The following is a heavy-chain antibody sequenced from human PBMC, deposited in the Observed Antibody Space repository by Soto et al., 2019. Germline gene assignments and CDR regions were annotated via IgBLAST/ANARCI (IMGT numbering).Heavy chain of an antibody. Sequence: SETLSLTCAVSGVSISSGNWWTWVRQSPQRGLEYIGEIFHNGTANYYPSFERRVAISVDTSKNQFSLKLTSVTAADTAIYFCARLVYDTRLNYMYFDFWGQGTLVTVSS. D-gene: IGHD3-10*01. J-gene: IGHJ4*02. V-gene: IGHV4-4*02. CDR1: GVSISSGNW. CDR3: ARLVYDTRLNYMYFDF. CDR2: IFHNGTA.